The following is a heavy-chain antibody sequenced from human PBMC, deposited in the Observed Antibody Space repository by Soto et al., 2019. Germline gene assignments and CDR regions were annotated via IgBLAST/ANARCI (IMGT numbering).Heavy chain of an antibody. CDR2: ISWNSGSI. CDR3: AKSHGPAISSSWTDAFDI. J-gene: IGHJ3*02. V-gene: IGHV3-9*01. Sequence: GGSLRLSCAASGFTFDDYAMHWVRQAPGKGLEWVSGISWNSGSIGYADSVKGRFTISRDNAKNSLYLQMNSLRAEDTALYYCAKSHGPAISSSWTDAFDIWGQGTMVT. D-gene: IGHD6-13*01. CDR1: GFTFDDYA.